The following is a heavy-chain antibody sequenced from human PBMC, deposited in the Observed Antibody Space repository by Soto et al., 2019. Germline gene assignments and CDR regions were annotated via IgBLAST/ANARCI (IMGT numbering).Heavy chain of an antibody. CDR1: GYTFTSCD. J-gene: IGHJ4*02. CDR3: ARRKERSGPHYFDS. CDR2: MNPSTGNT. Sequence: GASVKVSCKASGYTFTSCDIHWVRQAPRQGLEWMGWMNPSTGNTGFAQKFQGRVTMTRNTAISTAYMELRSLTSEDTAVYYCARRKERSGPHYFDSWGQGTLVTVSS. V-gene: IGHV1-8*01.